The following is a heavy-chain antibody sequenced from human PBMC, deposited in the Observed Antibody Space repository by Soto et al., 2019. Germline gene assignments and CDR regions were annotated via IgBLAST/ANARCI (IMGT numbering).Heavy chain of an antibody. Sequence: QITLNESGPTPVKPRQTLTLTCTFSGFSLTTSGVGVCWIRQSPGKAPEWLALIYWDDDKRYSPSLKSRLTITKDTSKKQVVLTMVDLDPADTATYYCAHRVLRTVFGLVTTTAIYFDFWGQGTPVAVSS. CDR2: IYWDDDK. V-gene: IGHV2-5*02. J-gene: IGHJ4*02. D-gene: IGHD3-3*01. CDR3: AHRVLRTVFGLVTTTAIYFDF. CDR1: GFSLTTSGVG.